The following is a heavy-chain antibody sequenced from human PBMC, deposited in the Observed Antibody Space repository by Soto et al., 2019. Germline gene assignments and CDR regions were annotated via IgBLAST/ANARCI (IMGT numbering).Heavy chain of an antibody. J-gene: IGHJ6*02. CDR2: ISSSGNTI. V-gene: IGHV3-11*01. D-gene: IGHD6-13*01. CDR1: GFTSSDYY. CDR3: ARDRSSSWYGRGYHYYGMDV. Sequence: QVQLVESGGGLVKPGGSLRLSCAASGFTSSDYYMSWIRQAPGKGLEYISYISSSGNTIYNADSVRGRFTISRDNAKNSLYLQMTSLRAEATAVYYCARDRSSSWYGRGYHYYGMDVWGQGTTVTVSS.